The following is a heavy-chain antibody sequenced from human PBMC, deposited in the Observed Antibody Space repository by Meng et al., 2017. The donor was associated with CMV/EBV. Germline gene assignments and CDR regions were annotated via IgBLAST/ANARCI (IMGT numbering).Heavy chain of an antibody. V-gene: IGHV3-23*03. CDR1: GFTFSSYA. CDR2: IYSGGSST. D-gene: IGHD3-3*01. Sequence: GESLKISCAASGFTFSSYAMSWVRQAPGQGLEWVSVIYSGGSSTYYADSVKGRFTISRDNSKNTLYLQMNSLRAEDTAVYYCAKYDFWSGYYTGGFDYWGQGTLVTVSS. J-gene: IGHJ4*02. CDR3: AKYDFWSGYYTGGFDY.